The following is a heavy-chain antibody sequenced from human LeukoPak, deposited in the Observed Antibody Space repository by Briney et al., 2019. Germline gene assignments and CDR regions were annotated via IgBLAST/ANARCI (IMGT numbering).Heavy chain of an antibody. V-gene: IGHV4-30-4*01. CDR1: GGSISSGDYY. CDR2: IYYSGST. J-gene: IGHJ4*02. CDR3: ARAGDCSSTSCYSGDFDY. D-gene: IGHD2-2*01. Sequence: TLSLTCTVSGGSISSGDYYWSWIRQPPGKGLEWIGYIYYSGSTYYNPSLKSRVTISVDTSKNQFSLKLSSVTAADTAVYYCARAGDCSSTSCYSGDFDYWGQGTLVTVSS.